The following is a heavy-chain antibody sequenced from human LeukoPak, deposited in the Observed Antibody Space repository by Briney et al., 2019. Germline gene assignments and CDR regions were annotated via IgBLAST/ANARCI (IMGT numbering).Heavy chain of an antibody. CDR1: GGSISSSSYY. D-gene: IGHD3/OR15-3a*01. V-gene: IGHV4-39*01. CDR2: MYSSGST. J-gene: IGHJ4*02. Sequence: SETLSLTCTVSGGSISSSSYYWGWIRQPPGKGLEWIGSMYSSGSTYYNPSLKSQVSISIDTSKNQFSLRLTSVTAADTAVYYCARQTGSGLFILPGGQGTLVTVSS. CDR3: ARQTGSGLFILP.